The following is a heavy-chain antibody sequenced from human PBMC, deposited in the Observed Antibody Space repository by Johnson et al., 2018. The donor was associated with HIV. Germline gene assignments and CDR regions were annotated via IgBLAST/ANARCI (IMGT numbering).Heavy chain of an antibody. D-gene: IGHD6-13*01. CDR1: GFTFSTYA. Sequence: VQLVESGGGLVQPGGSLRLSCAVSGFTFSTYAMHWVRQAPGKGLEYVSGISSSGGSTFYANSVKGRFTISRDNSRNRLYLQMGSLRDEDMAVYYCARERRSSSWYDAFDIWGQGTMVTVSS. V-gene: IGHV3-64*01. J-gene: IGHJ3*02. CDR3: ARERRSSSWYDAFDI. CDR2: ISSSGGST.